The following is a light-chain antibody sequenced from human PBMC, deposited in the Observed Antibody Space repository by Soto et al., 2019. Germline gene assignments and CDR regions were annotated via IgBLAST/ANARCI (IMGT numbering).Light chain of an antibody. CDR3: QQRSNWLT. Sequence: IVLTRSPSTLYLSPGERATLSCRASQSVSSYLAWYQQKPGQAPRLLIYDASNRATGIPARFSGSGSGTDFTLTISSLEPEDFAVYYCQQRSNWLTFGQGTRL. CDR1: QSVSSY. V-gene: IGKV3-11*01. J-gene: IGKJ5*01. CDR2: DAS.